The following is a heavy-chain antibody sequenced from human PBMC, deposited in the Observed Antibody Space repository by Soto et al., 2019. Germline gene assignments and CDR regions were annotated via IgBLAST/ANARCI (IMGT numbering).Heavy chain of an antibody. Sequence: QVQLVESGGGVVQPGRSLRLSCAASGFTFSSYGMHWVRQAPGKGLEWVAVISYDGSNKYYADSVKGRFTISRDNSKNTLYLQMNSLRAEDTAVYYCATLQFLEWSPIDYWGQGTLVTVSS. CDR3: ATLQFLEWSPIDY. CDR2: ISYDGSNK. V-gene: IGHV3-30*03. J-gene: IGHJ4*02. D-gene: IGHD3-3*01. CDR1: GFTFSSYG.